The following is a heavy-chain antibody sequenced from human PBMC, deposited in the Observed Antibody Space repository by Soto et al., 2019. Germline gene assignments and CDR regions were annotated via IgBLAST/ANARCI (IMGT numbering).Heavy chain of an antibody. D-gene: IGHD2-2*01. V-gene: IGHV3-30*18. J-gene: IGHJ6*02. CDR3: AKDLHCTSTSCYLGYYYYGMDV. CDR1: GFTFSSYG. CDR2: ISYDGSNK. Sequence: QVQLVESGGGVVQPGRSLRLSCAASGFTFSSYGMHWVRQAPGKGLEWVAVISYDGSNKYYADSVKGRFTISRDNSKNTLYLQMKSLRAEDTAVYYCAKDLHCTSTSCYLGYYYYGMDVWGQGTTVTVSS.